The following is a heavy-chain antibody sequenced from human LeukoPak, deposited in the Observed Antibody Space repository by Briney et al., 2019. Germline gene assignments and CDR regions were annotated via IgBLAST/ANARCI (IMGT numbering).Heavy chain of an antibody. CDR1: GGSISSGGCY. Sequence: SQTLSLTCTVSGGSISSGGCYWSWIRQHPGKGLEWIGYIYYSGSTYYNPSLKSRVTISVDTSKNQFSLKLSSVTAADTAVYYCARVSESYYDSSGYYGWFDPWGQGTLVTVSS. CDR3: ARVSESYYDSSGYYGWFDP. V-gene: IGHV4-31*03. CDR2: IYYSGST. D-gene: IGHD3-22*01. J-gene: IGHJ5*02.